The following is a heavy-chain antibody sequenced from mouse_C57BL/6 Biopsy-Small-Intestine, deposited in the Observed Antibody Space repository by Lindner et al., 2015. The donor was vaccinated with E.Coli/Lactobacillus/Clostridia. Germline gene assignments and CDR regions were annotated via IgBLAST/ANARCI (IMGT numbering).Heavy chain of an antibody. J-gene: IGHJ3*01. CDR2: IDPANGNT. CDR1: GFNIKDDY. V-gene: IGHV14-3*01. Sequence: VQLQESGAELVRPGASVKLSCTASGFNIKDDYMHWVKQRPEQGLEWIGRIDPANGNTKYAPKFQDKATITADTSSNTAYLQLSSLTSEDTAVYYCAREGFAYWGQGDSGHCLC. CDR3: AREGFAY.